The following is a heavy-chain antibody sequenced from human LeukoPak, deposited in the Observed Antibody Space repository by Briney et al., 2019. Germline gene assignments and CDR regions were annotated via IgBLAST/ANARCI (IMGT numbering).Heavy chain of an antibody. CDR3: ATNTAMGYFDY. J-gene: IGHJ4*02. CDR1: GSTFSSYA. CDR2: ISGSGGST. V-gene: IGHV3-23*01. D-gene: IGHD5-18*01. Sequence: PGGSLRLSCAASGSTFSSYAMSWVRQAPGKGLEWVSAISGSGGSTYYADSVKGRFTISRDNSKDTLYLQMNSLRAEDTAVYYCATNTAMGYFDYWGQGTLVTVSS.